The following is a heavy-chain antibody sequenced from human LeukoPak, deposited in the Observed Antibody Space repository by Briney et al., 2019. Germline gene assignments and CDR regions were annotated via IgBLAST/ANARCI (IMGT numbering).Heavy chain of an antibody. Sequence: GRSLRLSCAASGFTFSSYGMHWVRQAPGKGLEWVAVISYDGSNKYYADSVKGRFTISRDNSKNTLYLQMNSLRAEDTAVYYCAKRSSWSHTEYFQHWGQGTLVTVSS. CDR3: AKRSSWSHTEYFQH. D-gene: IGHD6-13*01. V-gene: IGHV3-30*18. J-gene: IGHJ1*01. CDR1: GFTFSSYG. CDR2: ISYDGSNK.